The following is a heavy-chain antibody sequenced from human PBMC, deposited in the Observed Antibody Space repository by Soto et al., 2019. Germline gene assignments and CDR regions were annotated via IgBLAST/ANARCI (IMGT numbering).Heavy chain of an antibody. J-gene: IGHJ4*02. Sequence: GESLKISCKGSGYSFTSYWISWVRQMPGKGLEWMGRIDPSDSYTNYSPSFQAHVTISADKSISTAYLQWSSLKASDTAMYYCARLATAAAAGTPLDYWGQGTLVTVSS. CDR3: ARLATAAAAGTPLDY. D-gene: IGHD6-13*01. CDR1: GYSFTSYW. V-gene: IGHV5-10-1*01. CDR2: IDPSDSYT.